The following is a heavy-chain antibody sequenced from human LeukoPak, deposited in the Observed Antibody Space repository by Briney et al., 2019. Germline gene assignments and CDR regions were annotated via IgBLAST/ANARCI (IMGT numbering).Heavy chain of an antibody. CDR2: INPNSGGT. Sequence: GASVKVSCKASGYTFTGYYMHWVRQAPGQGLEWMGWINPNSGGTNYAQKFQGRVTMTRDTSISTAYMELSRLRSDDTAVYYCARAAPVVGTLPGYWGQGTLVTVSP. J-gene: IGHJ4*02. CDR1: GYTFTGYY. V-gene: IGHV1-2*02. D-gene: IGHD2-21*02. CDR3: ARAAPVVGTLPGY.